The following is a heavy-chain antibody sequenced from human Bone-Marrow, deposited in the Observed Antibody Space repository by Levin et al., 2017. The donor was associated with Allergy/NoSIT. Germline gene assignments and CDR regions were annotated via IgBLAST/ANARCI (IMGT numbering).Heavy chain of an antibody. J-gene: IGHJ4*02. V-gene: IGHV4-34*01. D-gene: IGHD5-24*01. Sequence: PSETLSLTCAVYGGSFSGYYWSWIRQPPGKGLEWIGEINHSGSTNYNPSLKSRVTISVDTSKNQFSLKLSSVTAADTAVYYCARGDWGGDGYNPNPVDYWGQGTLVTVSS. CDR3: ARGDWGGDGYNPNPVDY. CDR2: INHSGST. CDR1: GGSFSGYY.